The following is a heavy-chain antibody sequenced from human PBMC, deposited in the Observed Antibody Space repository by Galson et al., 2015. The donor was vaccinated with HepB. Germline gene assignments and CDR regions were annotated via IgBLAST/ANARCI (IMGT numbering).Heavy chain of an antibody. CDR1: EFTFEDFA. V-gene: IGHV3-9*01. Sequence: LRLSCAASEFTFEDFAMHWVRQPPGKGLEWVSSITSNSKKIDYADSVRGRFTVSRDNSKNSLYLQMDSLRPEDTAFYYCAKDKDPFMVTFGGIINYWGQGTLVTVSS. J-gene: IGHJ4*02. D-gene: IGHD3-16*01. CDR2: ITSNSKKI. CDR3: AKDKDPFMVTFGGIINY.